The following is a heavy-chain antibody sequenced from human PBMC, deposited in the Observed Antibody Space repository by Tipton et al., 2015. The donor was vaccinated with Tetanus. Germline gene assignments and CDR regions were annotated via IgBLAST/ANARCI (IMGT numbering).Heavy chain of an antibody. CDR2: ISTYNGNT. V-gene: IGHV1-18*01. D-gene: IGHD6-19*01. J-gene: IGHJ4*02. CDR1: GYVFASFG. CDR3: ARDRAYSSGWSTQNDY. Sequence: QLVQSGAEVKTPGASVRVSCKASGYVFASFGLSWVRQAPGQGLEWMGWISTYNGNTNYAQKFQDRIIMTTDTSTSTAYMELRSLRSDDTAVYYCARDRAYSSGWSTQNDYWGQGTLVTVSS.